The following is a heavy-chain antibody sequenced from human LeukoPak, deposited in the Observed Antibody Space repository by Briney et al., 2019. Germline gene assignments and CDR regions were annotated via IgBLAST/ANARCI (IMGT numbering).Heavy chain of an antibody. CDR2: IYYSGST. V-gene: IGHV4-30-4*01. J-gene: IGHJ2*01. CDR3: ARQTHYYYDSSGYYYWYFDL. Sequence: SETLSLTCTVSGGSISSGDYYWSWIRQPPGKGLEWIGYIYYSGSTYYNPSLKSRVTISVDMSKNQFSLKLSSVTAADTAVYYCARQTHYYYDSSGYYYWYFDLWGRGTLVTVSS. D-gene: IGHD3-22*01. CDR1: GGSISSGDYY.